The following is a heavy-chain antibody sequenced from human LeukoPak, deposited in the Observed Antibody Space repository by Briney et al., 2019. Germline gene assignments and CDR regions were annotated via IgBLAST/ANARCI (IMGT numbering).Heavy chain of an antibody. D-gene: IGHD1-26*01. CDR1: GYAFDNFY. CDR2: INPNSGAT. Sequence: ASVKVSCKASGYAFDNFYIHWVRQAPGQGLEWMGWINPNSGATNYAQRFQGRVTLTRDTSITSAYMDLYSLTSDDTAVYHCSTVGSTSGYWGQGTLVTVAA. CDR3: STVGSTSGY. J-gene: IGHJ4*02. V-gene: IGHV1-2*02.